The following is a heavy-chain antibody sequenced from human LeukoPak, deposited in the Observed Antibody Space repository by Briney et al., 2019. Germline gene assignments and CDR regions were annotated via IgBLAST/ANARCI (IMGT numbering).Heavy chain of an antibody. CDR1: GYTFTGYY. V-gene: IGHV1-2*02. J-gene: IGHJ4*02. CDR2: IHPNSGGT. D-gene: IGHD6-13*01. CDR3: AKAIAAAHYDF. Sequence: ASVKVSCKASGYTFTGYYIHWVRQAPGQGLEWMGWIHPNSGGTNYAQKFQGRVTMTRDTSISTAYMELSRLTSDDTAIYYCAKAIAAAHYDFWGQGTLVTVSS.